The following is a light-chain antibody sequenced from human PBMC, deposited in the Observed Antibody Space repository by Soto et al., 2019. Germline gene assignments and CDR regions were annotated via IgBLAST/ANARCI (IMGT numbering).Light chain of an antibody. CDR3: GTWDSSLSAVV. J-gene: IGLJ2*01. CDR1: SSNIGNNY. CDR2: DND. V-gene: IGLV1-51*01. Sequence: QSVLTQPPSVSAAPGQTVTISCSGSSSNIGNNYVSWYQQIPGRAPKLLIYDNDQRPSGIPDRFSGSKSGTSATLGITGLQTGDEADYYCGTWDSSLSAVVFGGGTKLTVL.